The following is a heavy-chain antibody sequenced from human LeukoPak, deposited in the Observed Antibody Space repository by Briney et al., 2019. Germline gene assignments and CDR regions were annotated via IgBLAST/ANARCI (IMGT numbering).Heavy chain of an antibody. J-gene: IGHJ4*02. V-gene: IGHV3-30*02. D-gene: IGHD2-2*02. Sequence: PGGSLRLSCAASGFTFSSYGMHWVRQAPGKGLEWVAVIWYDGSNKYYADSVKGRFTISRDNSKNTLYLQMNSLRAEDTAVYYCTKAQPIVVVPAAIHYWGQGTLVTVSS. CDR1: GFTFSSYG. CDR3: TKAQPIVVVPAAIHY. CDR2: IWYDGSNK.